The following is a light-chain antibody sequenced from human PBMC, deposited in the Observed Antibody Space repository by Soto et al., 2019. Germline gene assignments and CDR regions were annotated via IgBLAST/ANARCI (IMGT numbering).Light chain of an antibody. V-gene: IGLV1-40*01. J-gene: IGLJ2*01. CDR3: QSYDSSLSDAV. CDR2: GNS. CDR1: SSNIGAGYD. Sequence: QPVLTQPPSVSGAPGQTVIISCTGSSSNIGAGYDVHWYQQLPGTAPKLLIYGNSNRPSGVPDRLSGSKSGTSASLAITGLQVEDEADYYCQSYDSSLSDAVFGGGTKLTVL.